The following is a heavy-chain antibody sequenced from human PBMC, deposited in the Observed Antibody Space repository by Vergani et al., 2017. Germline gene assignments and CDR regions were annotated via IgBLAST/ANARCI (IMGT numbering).Heavy chain of an antibody. J-gene: IGHJ4*02. CDR2: INSKSGVT. CDR1: GYSFTNFG. Sequence: QVQLVQSGAEVKKPGASVKVSCKSSGYSFTNFGVTWVRQAPGQGLEWMGWINSKSGVTKYVDSLQRRVTMTRDTSTRTTYMELRSLSSDDTAVYYCARVDMLNGYYFFDYWGQGTPVTVSS. D-gene: IGHD3-9*01. V-gene: IGHV1-18*01. CDR3: ARVDMLNGYYFFDY.